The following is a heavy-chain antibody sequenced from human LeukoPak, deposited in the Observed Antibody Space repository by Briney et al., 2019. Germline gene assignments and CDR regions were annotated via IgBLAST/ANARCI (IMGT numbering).Heavy chain of an antibody. D-gene: IGHD3-22*01. J-gene: IGHJ2*01. CDR2: IYYSGST. Sequence: PSETLSLTCTVSGGSISSYYWSWIRQPPGKGLEWIGYIYYSGSTNYNPSLKSRVTISVDTSKNQFSLKLSSVTAADTAVYYCASTRDSSGYYYWYFDRWGRGTLVTASS. CDR3: ASTRDSSGYYYWYFDR. CDR1: GGSISSYY. V-gene: IGHV4-59*08.